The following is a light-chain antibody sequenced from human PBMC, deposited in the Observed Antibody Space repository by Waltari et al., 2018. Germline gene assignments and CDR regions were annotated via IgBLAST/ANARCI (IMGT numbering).Light chain of an antibody. CDR2: DVN. J-gene: IGLJ3*02. CDR1: SSDVGAYDS. CDR3: CSFGGGYPVV. V-gene: IGLV2-11*01. Sequence: QSALTQPRSVSGSPGQSVTISCTGTSSDVGAYDSVPWYQQYPGKAPKFMIYDVNKWPAGVPDRFSGSKSGNTASRTISGLQAEDEADYYCCSFGGGYPVVFGGGTTLTVL.